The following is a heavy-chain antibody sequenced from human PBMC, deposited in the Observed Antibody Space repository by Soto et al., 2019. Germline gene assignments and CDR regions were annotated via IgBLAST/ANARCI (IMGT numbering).Heavy chain of an antibody. CDR1: GFTVSAYG. V-gene: IGHV3-30*18. D-gene: IGHD3-10*01. CDR2: ISYDGSNK. Sequence: QVQLVESGGGVVQPGRSLRLSCAGSGFTVSAYGMDWVRQAPGKGLEWVAVISYDGSNKYYADSVKGRFTISRDNSKNTLYLQMNSLRAEDTAVYYCAKDRMGAGVRGYFDYWGQGTLVTVSS. J-gene: IGHJ4*02. CDR3: AKDRMGAGVRGYFDY.